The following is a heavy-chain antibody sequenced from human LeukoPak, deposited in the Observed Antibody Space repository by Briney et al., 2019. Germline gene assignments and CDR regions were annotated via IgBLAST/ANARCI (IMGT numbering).Heavy chain of an antibody. V-gene: IGHV3-9*01. J-gene: IGHJ4*02. CDR2: INWNSDSI. D-gene: IGHD5-18*01. Sequence: PGRSLRLSCAVSGFTFDDYAMHWVRQVPGKGLEWVSGINWNSDSIGYADSVKGRFTTSRDNAQNSLYLQMNSLRAEDTAVYYCARGGGYSYGSFDYWGQGTLVTVSS. CDR1: GFTFDDYA. CDR3: ARGGGYSYGSFDY.